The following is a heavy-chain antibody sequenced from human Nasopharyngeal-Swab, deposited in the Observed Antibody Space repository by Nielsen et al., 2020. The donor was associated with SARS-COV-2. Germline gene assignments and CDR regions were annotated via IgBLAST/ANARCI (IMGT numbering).Heavy chain of an antibody. V-gene: IGHV3-23*01. CDR1: GFTFNYYA. CDR3: AKAPGAAAGTVFDS. Sequence: GGSLRLSCAASGFTFNYYAMTWVRQTPGKGLEWVSAISGSDGSTHYADSVMGRFTISRGNSKDTVYLQMNNLRADDTAIYYCAKAPGAAAGTVFDSWGQGTLVTVSS. J-gene: IGHJ4*02. D-gene: IGHD6-13*01. CDR2: ISGSDGST.